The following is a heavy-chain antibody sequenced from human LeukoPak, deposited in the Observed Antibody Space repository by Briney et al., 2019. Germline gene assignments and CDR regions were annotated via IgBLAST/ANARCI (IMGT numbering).Heavy chain of an antibody. V-gene: IGHV5-51*01. J-gene: IGHJ5*02. CDR3: ARQSYDFWSGYPDNWFDP. Sequence: GESLKISCKGSGYSFTSYWIGWVRQMPGKGLEWMGIIYPGDSDTRYSPSFQGQVTISADKSISTAYLQWSSLKASDTAMYYCARQSYDFWSGYPDNWFDPWGQGTLVTVSS. CDR2: IYPGDSDT. D-gene: IGHD3-3*01. CDR1: GYSFTSYW.